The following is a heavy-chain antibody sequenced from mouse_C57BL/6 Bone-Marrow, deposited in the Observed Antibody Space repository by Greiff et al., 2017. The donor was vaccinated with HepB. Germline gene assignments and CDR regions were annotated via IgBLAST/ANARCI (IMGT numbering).Heavy chain of an antibody. CDR2: ISSGGSYT. D-gene: IGHD1-1*01. CDR1: GFTFSSYG. V-gene: IGHV5-6*01. J-gene: IGHJ3*01. Sequence: EVKLMESGGELVKPGGSLKLSCAASGFTFSSYGMSWVRQTPDQRLEWVATISSGGSYTYYPDNVKGRFTISRNNSKNTLYLQMSSLKSEDTAMYYSARWAVLPTVGFAYWGQGTLVTVSA. CDR3: ARWAVLPTVGFAY.